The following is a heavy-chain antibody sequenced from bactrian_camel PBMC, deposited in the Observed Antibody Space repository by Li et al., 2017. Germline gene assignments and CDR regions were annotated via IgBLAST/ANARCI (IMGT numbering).Heavy chain of an antibody. CDR2: IDQDGST. CDR3: AAGDRYGLAQVDFGY. Sequence: QVQLVESGGGSVQAGGSLTLSCVASGSTWYTRYCMGWFRQVPGREREGLATIDQDGSTNAHSRVFISKGNGAITLYLNIDSLKPEDTAMYYCAAGDRYGLAQVDFGYWGQGTQVTV. J-gene: IGHJ6*01. CDR1: GSTWYTRYC. D-gene: IGHD3*01. V-gene: IGHV3S55*01.